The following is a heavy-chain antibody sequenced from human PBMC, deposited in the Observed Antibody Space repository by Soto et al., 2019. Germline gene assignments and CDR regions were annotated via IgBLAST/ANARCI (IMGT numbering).Heavy chain of an antibody. CDR3: ARDKVLWFGERWYFDY. Sequence: ASVKVSCKASGYTFTSYAMHWVRQAPGQRLEWMGWINAGNGNTKYSQKFQGRVTITRDTSASTAYMELSSLRSEDTAVYYCARDKVLWFGERWYFDYWGQGTLVTVSS. V-gene: IGHV1-3*01. D-gene: IGHD3-10*01. J-gene: IGHJ4*02. CDR2: INAGNGNT. CDR1: GYTFTSYA.